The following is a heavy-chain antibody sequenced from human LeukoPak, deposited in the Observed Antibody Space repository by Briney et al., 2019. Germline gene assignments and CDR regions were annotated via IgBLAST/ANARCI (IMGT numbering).Heavy chain of an antibody. J-gene: IGHJ4*02. CDR1: GFIFSNYA. Sequence: GGSLRLSCAASGFIFSNYAMSWVRQAPGKGLEWVSPISASGLGTYYADSVKGRFTISRDNSKNTLYLQMNSLRAEDTAVYYCAKATMAYCSGGSCYPFGYWGQGTLVTVSS. CDR3: AKATMAYCSGGSCYPFGY. V-gene: IGHV3-23*01. D-gene: IGHD2-15*01. CDR2: ISASGLGT.